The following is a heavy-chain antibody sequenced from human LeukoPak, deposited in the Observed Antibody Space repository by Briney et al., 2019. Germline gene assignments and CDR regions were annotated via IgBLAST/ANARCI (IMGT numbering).Heavy chain of an antibody. D-gene: IGHD6-19*01. CDR2: IRFDGSDR. CDR3: AREQWLVESDAFDI. Sequence: GGSLRLSCTASGFTFSSYGMHWVRQAPGKGLEWVAFIRFDGSDRYYADSVKGRFTISRDNSKNTLYLQMNNLRAEDTAVYYCAREQWLVESDAFDIWGQGTMVTVSS. V-gene: IGHV3-30*02. CDR1: GFTFSSYG. J-gene: IGHJ3*02.